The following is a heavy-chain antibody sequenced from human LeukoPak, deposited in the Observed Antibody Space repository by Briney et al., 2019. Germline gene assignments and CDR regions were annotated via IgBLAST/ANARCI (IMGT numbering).Heavy chain of an antibody. V-gene: IGHV3-21*01. CDR1: GFNFSSHV. CDR3: ARDSAGRNAFDI. J-gene: IGHJ3*02. CDR2: ISSSSSYI. D-gene: IGHD6-19*01. Sequence: PGGSLRLSCTASGFNFSSHVMHWVRQAPGKGLEWVSSISSSSSYIYYADSMKGRFTISRDNAKNSLYLQMNSLRAEDTALYYCARDSAGRNAFDIWGQGTMVTVSS.